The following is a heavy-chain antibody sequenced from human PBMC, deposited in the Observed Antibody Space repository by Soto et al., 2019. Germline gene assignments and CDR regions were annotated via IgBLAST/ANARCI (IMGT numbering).Heavy chain of an antibody. CDR1: GFTFSSYS. D-gene: IGHD6-13*01. V-gene: IGHV3-21*01. J-gene: IGHJ4*02. CDR2: ISSSSSYI. Sequence: EVQLVESGGGLVKPGGSLRLSCAASGFTFSSYSMNWVRQAPGKGLEWVSSISSSSSYIYYADSVKGRFTISIDNAKNSLYLQMNSLRAEDTAVYYCARDPVYSSSWYYFDYWGQGTLVTVSS. CDR3: ARDPVYSSSWYYFDY.